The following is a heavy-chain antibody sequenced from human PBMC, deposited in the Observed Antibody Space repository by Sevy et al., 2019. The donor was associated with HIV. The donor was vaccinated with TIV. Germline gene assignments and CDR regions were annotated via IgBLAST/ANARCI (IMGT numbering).Heavy chain of an antibody. V-gene: IGHV3-11*06. D-gene: IGHD5-18*01. CDR1: KFTFSDYY. CDR3: ARVRYNFGQKYFDY. CDR2: ISSSSTYT. Sequence: GGSLRLSCTASKFTFSDYYMSWIRQAPGKGLEWVSYISSSSTYTNYADSVKGRFTNARDNAKNSLYLQLNSLGAEDTAVYYCARVRYNFGQKYFDYWGQGTLVTVSS. J-gene: IGHJ4*02.